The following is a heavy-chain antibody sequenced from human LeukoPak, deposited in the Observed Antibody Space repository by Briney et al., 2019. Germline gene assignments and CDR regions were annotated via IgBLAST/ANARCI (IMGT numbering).Heavy chain of an antibody. CDR1: GFTFSSYE. Sequence: PGGSLRLSCAASGFTFSSYEMHWVRQAPGKGPEWVSHISGSGSTKYYADSVKGRFTISRDNALNSLHLQMSSLRDKDTAVYYCATLRPRQQLVVDHWGQGTLVTVSS. CDR2: ISGSGSTK. J-gene: IGHJ4*02. CDR3: ATLRPRQQLVVDH. V-gene: IGHV3-48*03. D-gene: IGHD6-13*01.